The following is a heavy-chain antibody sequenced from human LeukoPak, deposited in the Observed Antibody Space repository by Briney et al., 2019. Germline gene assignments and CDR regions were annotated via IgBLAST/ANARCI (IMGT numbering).Heavy chain of an antibody. CDR3: ARVTRELLDY. D-gene: IGHD3-10*01. CDR2: IYYSGST. V-gene: IGHV4-59*01. Sequence: SETLSLTCTVSGGSISSYYWSWIRQPPGKGLEWIGYIYYSGSTNYNPSLKSRVTISVDTSKNQFSLKLSSVTAAGTAVYYCARVTRELLDYWGQGTLVTVSS. J-gene: IGHJ4*02. CDR1: GGSISSYY.